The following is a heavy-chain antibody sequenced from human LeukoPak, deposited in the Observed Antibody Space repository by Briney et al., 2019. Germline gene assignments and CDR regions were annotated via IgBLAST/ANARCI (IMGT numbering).Heavy chain of an antibody. J-gene: IGHJ3*02. V-gene: IGHV5-51*01. Sequence: GESLNISCKCSGYSFTSYWIGWVRQMPGKGLEWMGIIYPGDSDTRYSPSFQGQVTISSDKSISTAYLQWSSLKASDTAMYYCATPWSGYFRNAFDIWGQGTMVTVSS. D-gene: IGHD3-3*01. CDR3: ATPWSGYFRNAFDI. CDR1: GYSFTSYW. CDR2: IYPGDSDT.